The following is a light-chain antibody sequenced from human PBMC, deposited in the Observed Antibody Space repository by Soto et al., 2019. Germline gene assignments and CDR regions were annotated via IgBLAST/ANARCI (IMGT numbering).Light chain of an antibody. CDR2: DDS. V-gene: IGLV3-21*02. CDR3: QVWDGSSDHEEWV. Sequence: SYELTQPPSLSLAPGQTATITCGGNNIGSKSVHWYQHKPGQAPVLVVYDDSDRPSGIPERLSGSNSGNTAALTISRVEAGDEADYYCQVWDGSSDHEEWVLGGGTKHTVL. J-gene: IGLJ3*02. CDR1: NIGSKS.